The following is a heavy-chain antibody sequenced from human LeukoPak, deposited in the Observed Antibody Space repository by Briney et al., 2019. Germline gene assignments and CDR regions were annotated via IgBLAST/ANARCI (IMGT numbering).Heavy chain of an antibody. V-gene: IGHV1-69*01. Sequence: SVKVSFKASGGTFSSYAISWVRQAPGQGLEWMGGIIPIFSTANYAQKFQGRVTITADESTSTAYMELSSLRSEDTAVYYCARWYYYDSSGYLDYWGQGTLVTVSS. D-gene: IGHD3-22*01. CDR1: GGTFSSYA. CDR3: ARWYYYDSSGYLDY. J-gene: IGHJ4*02. CDR2: IIPIFSTA.